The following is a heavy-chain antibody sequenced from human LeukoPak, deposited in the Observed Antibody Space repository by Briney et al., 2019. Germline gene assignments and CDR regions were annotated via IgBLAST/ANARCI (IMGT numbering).Heavy chain of an antibody. D-gene: IGHD3-10*01. J-gene: IGHJ6*04. CDR3: SSMVRGVYYYYGMDV. Sequence: GRSLRLSCTASGFTFGDYAMSWVRQAPGKGLEWVGFIRSKAYGGTTEYAASVKGRFTISRDDSKSIAYLQMNSLKTEDTAVYYCSSMVRGVYYYYGMDVWGKGTTVTVSS. CDR2: IRSKAYGGTT. V-gene: IGHV3-49*04. CDR1: GFTFGDYA.